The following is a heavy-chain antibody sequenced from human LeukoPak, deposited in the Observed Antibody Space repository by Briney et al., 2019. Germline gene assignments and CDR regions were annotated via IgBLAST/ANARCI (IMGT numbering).Heavy chain of an antibody. J-gene: IGHJ5*02. CDR2: IDGSGSST. CDR1: GFTFSSYA. CDR3: AKDSWFDP. V-gene: IGHV3-23*01. Sequence: PGGSLRVSCAASGFTFSSYALSWVRQAPGKGLEWVSAIDGSGSSTYYADSVKGRFTISRDNSKNVLYLQMNSLRAEDTAIYYCAKDSWFDPWGQGTLVTVSS.